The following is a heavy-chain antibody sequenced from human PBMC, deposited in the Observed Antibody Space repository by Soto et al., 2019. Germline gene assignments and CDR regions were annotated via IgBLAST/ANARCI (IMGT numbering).Heavy chain of an antibody. CDR2: TRYKANSYTT. CDR1: GFTFSDHY. J-gene: IGHJ5*02. Sequence: PGGSLRLSCAASGFTFSDHYMDWVRQAPGKGLEWVGRTRYKANSYTTEYAASVKGRFTISRDDSKSIAYLQMNSLKTEDTAVYYCTRKEQQWPLNWFDPWGQGTLVTVSS. D-gene: IGHD6-19*01. CDR3: TRKEQQWPLNWFDP. V-gene: IGHV3-72*01.